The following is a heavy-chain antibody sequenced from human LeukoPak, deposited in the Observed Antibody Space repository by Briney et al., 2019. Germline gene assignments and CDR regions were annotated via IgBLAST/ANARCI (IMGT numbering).Heavy chain of an antibody. D-gene: IGHD3-10*01. Sequence: GGSLRLSCAASGFTFSSYAMSWVRQAPGKGLEWVSAISGSGGSTYYADSVKGRFTISRDNSKNTLYLQMNSLRAEDTAVYYCARYGNYGSGSYDWFDPWGQGTLVTVSS. J-gene: IGHJ5*02. CDR1: GFTFSSYA. CDR3: ARYGNYGSGSYDWFDP. CDR2: ISGSGGST. V-gene: IGHV3-23*01.